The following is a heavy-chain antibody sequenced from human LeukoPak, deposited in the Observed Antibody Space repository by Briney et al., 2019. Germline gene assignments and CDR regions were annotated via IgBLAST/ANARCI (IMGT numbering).Heavy chain of an antibody. V-gene: IGHV3-11*01. CDR3: ARERKTEWTTGAFDM. J-gene: IGHJ3*02. CDR2: TSPSGGTI. Sequence: GGSLRLSCAASGFTFSDYYMSWLRQAPETGLEWLSYTSPSGGTIYYTDSVKGRFTMSRDNAQNALYLEMNSLRAEDTAVYYCARERKTEWTTGAFDMWGQGTMVIVSS. CDR1: GFTFSDYY. D-gene: IGHD3-3*01.